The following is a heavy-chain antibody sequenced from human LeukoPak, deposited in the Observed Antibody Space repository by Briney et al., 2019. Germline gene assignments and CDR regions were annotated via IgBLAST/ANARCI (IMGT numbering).Heavy chain of an antibody. D-gene: IGHD2-15*01. V-gene: IGHV3-7*04. CDR3: ARGDKFSGDY. CDR1: GFTFSTYW. Sequence: PGGSLRLSCAASGFTFSTYWMSWVRQAPGKGLEWVANIHQDGNEKYYVDSVKGRFTISRDNAKNSLYPQMNSLRAEDTAVYYCARGDKFSGDYWGQGTLVTVSS. J-gene: IGHJ4*02. CDR2: IHQDGNEK.